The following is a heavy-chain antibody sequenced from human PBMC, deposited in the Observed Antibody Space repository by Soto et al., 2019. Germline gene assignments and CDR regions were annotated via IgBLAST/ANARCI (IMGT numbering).Heavy chain of an antibody. J-gene: IGHJ4*02. CDR2: IYYSGST. D-gene: IGHD3-22*01. Sequence: SETLSLTCTVSVGSISSGGYYWSWIRQHPGKGLEWIGYIYYSGSTYYNPSLKSRVTISVDTSKNQFSLKLSSVTAADTAVYYCARVGVNYYDSSGYSNFDYWGQGTLVTVSS. CDR3: ARVGVNYYDSSGYSNFDY. CDR1: VGSISSGGYY. V-gene: IGHV4-31*03.